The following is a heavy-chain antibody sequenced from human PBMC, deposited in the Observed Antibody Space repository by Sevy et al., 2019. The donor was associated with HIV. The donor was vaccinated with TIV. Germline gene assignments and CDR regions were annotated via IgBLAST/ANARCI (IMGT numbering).Heavy chain of an antibody. J-gene: IGHJ5*02. CDR3: APFTMVRGAIGWFDP. V-gene: IGHV2-5*02. CDR1: GFSLSTTGVG. CDR2: IYWDDDE. D-gene: IGHD3-10*01. Sequence: SGPTLVKPTQTLTLTCTFSGFSLSTTGVGVGWIRQPPGKALEWLALIYWDDDERYRPSLKSRLTISKDTSKNQVVLTMTNMDPMDTATFYCAPFTMVRGAIGWFDPWGQGTLVTVSS.